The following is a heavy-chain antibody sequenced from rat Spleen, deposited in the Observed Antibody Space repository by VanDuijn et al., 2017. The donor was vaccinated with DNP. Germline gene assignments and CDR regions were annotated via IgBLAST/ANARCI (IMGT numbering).Heavy chain of an antibody. Sequence: EVQLVESGGGLVQPGRSLKLSCVASGFTFSNYDMAWVRQAPTKCLEWVASISSSGGNTYYRDSVKGRFIVSRDNAKNTLNLQMDSLRSEDTAAYYCAGAGYGTYYFDYWGQGVRVTVSS. V-gene: IGHV5S13*01. D-gene: IGHD4-4*01. CDR3: AGAGYGTYYFDY. J-gene: IGHJ2*01. CDR2: ISSSGGNT. CDR1: GFTFSNYD.